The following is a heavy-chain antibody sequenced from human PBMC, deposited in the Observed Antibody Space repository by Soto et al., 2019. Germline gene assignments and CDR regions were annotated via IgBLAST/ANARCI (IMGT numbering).Heavy chain of an antibody. CDR2: IWYDGSNK. CDR1: GFTFSSYG. V-gene: IGHV3-30*02. J-gene: IGHJ4*02. D-gene: IGHD1-26*01. Sequence: VGSLRLSFAASGFTFSSYGMHWVRQAPGKGLEWVAVIWYDGSNKYYADCVKGRFTISRDNSKNTLYLQMTNMDPADTATYYCERQRGQLRGRYFDYWGQGALVTVSS. CDR3: ERQRGQLRGRYFDY.